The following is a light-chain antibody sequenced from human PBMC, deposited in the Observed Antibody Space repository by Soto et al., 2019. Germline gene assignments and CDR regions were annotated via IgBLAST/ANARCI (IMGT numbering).Light chain of an antibody. V-gene: IGLV2-23*02. J-gene: IGLJ1*01. CDR1: SSDVGSYNL. CDR2: EVS. Sequence: QSALTQPASVSGSPGQSITISCTGTSSDVGSYNLVSWYQQHPGKAPKLMIYEVSKRPSGVSNRFSGSKSGNTASPTISGLQAEDEADYYCCSYAGSSTSYVFGTGTQLTVL. CDR3: CSYAGSSTSYV.